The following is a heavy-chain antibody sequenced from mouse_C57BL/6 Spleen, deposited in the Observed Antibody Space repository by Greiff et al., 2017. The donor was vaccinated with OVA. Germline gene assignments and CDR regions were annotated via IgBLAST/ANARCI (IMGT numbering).Heavy chain of an antibody. V-gene: IGHV5-4*01. CDR3: ASGGGSGDFDY. D-gene: IGHD1-1*01. CDR1: GFTFSSYA. Sequence: DVHLVESGGGLVKPGGSLKLSCAASGFTFSSYAMSWVRQTPEKRLEWVATISDGGSYTYYPDNVKGRFTISRDNAKNNLYLQMSHLKSEDTAMYYCASGGGSGDFDYWGQGTTLTVSS. J-gene: IGHJ2*01. CDR2: ISDGGSYT.